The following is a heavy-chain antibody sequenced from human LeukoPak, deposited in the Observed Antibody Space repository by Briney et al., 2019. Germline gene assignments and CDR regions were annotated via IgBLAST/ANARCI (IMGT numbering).Heavy chain of an antibody. D-gene: IGHD3-9*01. V-gene: IGHV3-23*01. CDR1: GFTFSSYA. Sequence: GGSLRLSCAASGFTFSSYAMSWVRQAPGKGLEWVSAISGSGGSTYYAGSVKGRFTISRDNSKNTLYLQMSSVRAEDTAVYYCATDQAGYYDILTGYYTVNWFDPWGQGTLVTVSS. CDR2: ISGSGGST. CDR3: ATDQAGYYDILTGYYTVNWFDP. J-gene: IGHJ5*02.